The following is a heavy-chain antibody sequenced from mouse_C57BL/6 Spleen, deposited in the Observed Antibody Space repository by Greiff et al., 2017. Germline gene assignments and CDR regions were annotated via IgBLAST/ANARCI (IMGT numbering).Heavy chain of an antibody. J-gene: IGHJ3*01. CDR3: TRYGNYGGFAY. CDR1: GFTFSSYA. D-gene: IGHD2-1*01. Sequence: EVKVEESGEGLVKPGGSLKLSCAASGFTFSSYAMSWVRQTPEKRLEWVAYISSGGDYIYYADTVKGRFTISRDNARNTLYLQMSSLKSEDTAMYYCTRYGNYGGFAYWGQGTLVTVSA. V-gene: IGHV5-9-1*02. CDR2: ISSGGDYI.